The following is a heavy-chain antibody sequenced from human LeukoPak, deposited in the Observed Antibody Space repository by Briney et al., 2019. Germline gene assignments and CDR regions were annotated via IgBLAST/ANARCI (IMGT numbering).Heavy chain of an antibody. J-gene: IGHJ4*02. CDR2: INHSGST. CDR1: GGSFSGYY. Sequence: SETLSLTCAVYGGSFSGYYWSWIRQPPGKGLEWIGEINHSGSTNYNPSLKSRVTISVDTSKNQFSLKLSSVTAADTAVYYCARGETYYYGSGSYPSLDYWGQGTLVTVSS. D-gene: IGHD3-10*01. V-gene: IGHV4-34*01. CDR3: ARGETYYYGSGSYPSLDY.